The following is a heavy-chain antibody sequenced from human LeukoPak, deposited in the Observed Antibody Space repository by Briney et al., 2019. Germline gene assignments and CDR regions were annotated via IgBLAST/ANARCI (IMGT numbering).Heavy chain of an antibody. CDR1: GFAFSSYG. Sequence: PXXSLRLSCAASGFAFSSYGMHWVRQAPGKGLEWVAVISYDGSNKYYADSVKGRFTISRDNSKNTLYLQMNSLRAEDTAVYYCAKREGVNFWGQGTLVTVSS. J-gene: IGHJ4*02. V-gene: IGHV3-30*18. CDR3: AKREGVNF. D-gene: IGHD3-10*01. CDR2: ISYDGSNK.